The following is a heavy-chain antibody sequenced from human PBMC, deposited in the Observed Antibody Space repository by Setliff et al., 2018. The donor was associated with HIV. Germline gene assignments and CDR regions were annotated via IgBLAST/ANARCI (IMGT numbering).Heavy chain of an antibody. CDR2: IYYTGST. CDR1: GDSLSSGDSY. V-gene: IGHV4-39*01. CDR3: ARRSLNSTPDAFGI. J-gene: IGHJ3*02. D-gene: IGHD1-26*01. Sequence: PSETLSLTCSVSGDSLSSGDSYWAWIRQPPGKGLEWIGSIYYTGSTFSNPSLKSRVTISGDTTRSQFSLKLDSVTAADTALYYCARRSLNSTPDAFGIWGQGTMVTVSS.